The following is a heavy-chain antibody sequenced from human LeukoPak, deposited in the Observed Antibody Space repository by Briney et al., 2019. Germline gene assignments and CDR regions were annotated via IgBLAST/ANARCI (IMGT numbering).Heavy chain of an antibody. V-gene: IGHV3-33*01. CDR1: GFTFSSYG. CDR3: ARGLAKYGMDV. D-gene: IGHD3-3*02. CDR2: IWCDCSSR. J-gene: IGHJ6*02. Sequence: GRSLRLSCAASGFTFSSYGMHWVRLAPSKGLGWVAVIWCDCSSRYYADSVKGRFTIFRDNSKNTQYLQMHSLGADATAAYYFARGLAKYGMDVWGQGTTVTVSS.